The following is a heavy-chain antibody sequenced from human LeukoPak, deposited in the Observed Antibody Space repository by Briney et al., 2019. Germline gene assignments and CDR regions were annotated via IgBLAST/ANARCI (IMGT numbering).Heavy chain of an antibody. CDR1: GYTFSSFY. J-gene: IGHJ4*02. CDR3: ARDHSTGGN. V-gene: IGHV1-46*01. Sequence: ASVKVSCKASGYTFSSFYMHWVRQAPGQGLEWMGIINPTGGSSSYAQKFQGRVTMTTDTSTSTVYMELSSLRSEDTAVYYCARDHSTGGNWGQGTLVTVSS. CDR2: INPTGGSS. D-gene: IGHD2-8*02.